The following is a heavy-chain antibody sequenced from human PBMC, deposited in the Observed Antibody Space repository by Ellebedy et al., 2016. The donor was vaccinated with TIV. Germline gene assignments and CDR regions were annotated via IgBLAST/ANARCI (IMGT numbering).Heavy chain of an antibody. J-gene: IGHJ4*02. CDR3: ARIEGDATVVIN. V-gene: IGHV4-59*01. Sequence: GSLRLSXTVSGGSISSYSWSWIRQPPGKGLEWIGYIYYSGSTNYNPSLKSRVTISVDTSKNQLSLKLSSVTAADTAVYYCARIEGDATVVINWGQGTLVTVSS. CDR1: GGSISSYS. D-gene: IGHD4-23*01. CDR2: IYYSGST.